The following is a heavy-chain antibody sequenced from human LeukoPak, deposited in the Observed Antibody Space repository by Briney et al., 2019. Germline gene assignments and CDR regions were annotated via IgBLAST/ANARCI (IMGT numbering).Heavy chain of an antibody. J-gene: IGHJ4*02. D-gene: IGHD1-26*01. CDR1: GFTFDSYS. Sequence: GSLRLSCAAFGFTFDSYSMTWVRQAPGKGLEWISSITTRSDYTYYTDSVEGRFTISRDDAKNTLYLQMNSLRAEDTAVYYCTREVSGSLYFDYWGQGTLVTVSS. CDR2: ITTRSDYT. V-gene: IGHV3-21*01. CDR3: TREVSGSLYFDY.